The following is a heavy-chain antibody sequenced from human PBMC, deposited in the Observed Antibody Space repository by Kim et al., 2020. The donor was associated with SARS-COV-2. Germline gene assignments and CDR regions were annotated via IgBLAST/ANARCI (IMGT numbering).Heavy chain of an antibody. Sequence: GGSLRLSCAASGFTFSSYAMSWVRQAPGKGLEWVSAISGSGGSTYYADSVKGRFTISRDNSKNTLYLQMNSLRAEDTAVYYCAKVPPPPGSSIIWYDSSGQWGPWGQGTLVTVSS. CDR2: ISGSGGST. CDR3: AKVPPPPGSSIIWYDSSGQWGP. V-gene: IGHV3-23*01. CDR1: GFTFSSYA. J-gene: IGHJ5*02. D-gene: IGHD3-22*01.